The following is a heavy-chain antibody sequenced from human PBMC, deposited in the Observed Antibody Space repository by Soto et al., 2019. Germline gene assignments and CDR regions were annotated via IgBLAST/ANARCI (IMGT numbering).Heavy chain of an antibody. J-gene: IGHJ4*02. CDR1: GGAISSYY. CDR3: ARGIWGNREYFDY. V-gene: IGHV4-59*01. D-gene: IGHD7-27*01. Sequence: CLTCTVCGGAISSYYGRWVRQPPGKGLEWIGYIYYSGSTNYNPSLKSRVTISVDTSKNQFSLKLSSVTAADTAVYYCARGIWGNREYFDYWGQGPPVTVSS. CDR2: IYYSGST.